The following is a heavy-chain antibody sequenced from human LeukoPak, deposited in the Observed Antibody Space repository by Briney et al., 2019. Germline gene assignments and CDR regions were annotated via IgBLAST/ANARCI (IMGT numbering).Heavy chain of an antibody. CDR1: GFTFSGFS. J-gene: IGHJ4*02. D-gene: IGHD3-10*01. CDR3: ARAGSHWHYVY. Sequence: GGSLRLSCAASGFTFSGFSMSWVRQSPTKGLEWVANIKQDGSERYYVDPVKGRFTISRDNAKNSLSLQMNNLRVEDTAVYYCARAGSHWHYVYWGQGTVVTVSS. V-gene: IGHV3-7*01. CDR2: IKQDGSER.